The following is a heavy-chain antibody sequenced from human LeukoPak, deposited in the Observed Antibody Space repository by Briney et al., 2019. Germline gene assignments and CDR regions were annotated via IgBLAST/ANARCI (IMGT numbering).Heavy chain of an antibody. D-gene: IGHD3-3*01. CDR2: ISYDGSNK. Sequence: EGSLRLSCAASGFTFSSYAMHWVRQAPGKGLEWVAVISYDGSNKYYADSVKGRFTISRDNSKNTLYLQMNSLRAEDTAVYYCARARYETRIWPKSRYDYYHYMDVWGKGTTVTVSS. CDR1: GFTFSSYA. CDR3: ARARYETRIWPKSRYDYYHYMDV. J-gene: IGHJ6*03. V-gene: IGHV3-30*04.